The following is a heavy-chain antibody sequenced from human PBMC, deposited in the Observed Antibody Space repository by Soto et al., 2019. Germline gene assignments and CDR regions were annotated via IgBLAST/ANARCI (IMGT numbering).Heavy chain of an antibody. J-gene: IGHJ6*02. Sequence: TSETLSLTCAVYGGSFSGYYWIWIRQPPGKGLEWIGEINHSGSTNYNPSLKSRVTISVDTSKNQFSLKLSSVTAADTAVYYCARGLLGDYGMDVWGQGTTVTVSS. D-gene: IGHD3-10*01. V-gene: IGHV4-34*01. CDR3: ARGLLGDYGMDV. CDR2: INHSGST. CDR1: GGSFSGYY.